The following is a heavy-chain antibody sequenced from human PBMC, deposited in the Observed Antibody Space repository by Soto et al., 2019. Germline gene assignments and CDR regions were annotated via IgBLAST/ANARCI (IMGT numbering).Heavy chain of an antibody. V-gene: IGHV3-30-3*01. CDR2: ISSDGGKA. CDR3: ARDWAWNYEY. Sequence: GGSLRLSCAASGFTVSYFGLHWVRQAPGKGLEWVAFISSDGGKAYYADSMKGRFTISRDNSKNTLDLQMNSLKPEDTAVYYCARDWAWNYEYWGQGTLVTVPS. D-gene: IGHD1-7*01. J-gene: IGHJ4*02. CDR1: GFTVSYFG.